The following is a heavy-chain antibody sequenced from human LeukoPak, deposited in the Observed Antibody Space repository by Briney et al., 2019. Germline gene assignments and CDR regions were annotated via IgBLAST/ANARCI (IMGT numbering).Heavy chain of an antibody. V-gene: IGHV3-33*01. J-gene: IGHJ4*02. CDR2: IWYDGSNK. D-gene: IGHD5-12*01. Sequence: PGGSLRLSCAASGFTFCSYGMHWVRPAPGKGLEWGAVIWYDGSNKYYADSVKGRFTISRDNSKNTLYLQMNSLRAEDTAVYYCARGFNIVASNYYFDYWGQGTLVTVSS. CDR3: ARGFNIVASNYYFDY. CDR1: GFTFCSYG.